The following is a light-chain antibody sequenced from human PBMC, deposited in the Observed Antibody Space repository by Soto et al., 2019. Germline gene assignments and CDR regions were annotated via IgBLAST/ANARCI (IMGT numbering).Light chain of an antibody. CDR2: DAS. V-gene: IGKV1-13*02. Sequence: AIQLTQSPSSLSASVGDRVTITCRASQGISSALAGYQQKPGKATKLVIYDASSLESGVPSRFSGSGSRTEFTHNISSLQPEDFATYSCQHVNSYPHQALTLCGWTKVEVK. J-gene: IGKJ4*01. CDR1: QGISSA. CDR3: QHVNSYPHQALT.